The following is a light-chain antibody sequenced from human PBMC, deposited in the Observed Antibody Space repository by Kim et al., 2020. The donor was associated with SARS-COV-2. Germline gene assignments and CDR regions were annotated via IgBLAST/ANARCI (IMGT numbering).Light chain of an antibody. Sequence: SPRQRPPPPSRPTHTVTSTFFPWFQQRPAQAPRLLIYGASSSATGIPDRFSGSVSVTDFTLTISRLEPEDFAVYYCQHYGSSPFTFGPGTKVDIK. J-gene: IGKJ3*01. CDR2: GAS. V-gene: IGKV3-20*01. CDR1: HTVTSTF. CDR3: QHYGSSPFT.